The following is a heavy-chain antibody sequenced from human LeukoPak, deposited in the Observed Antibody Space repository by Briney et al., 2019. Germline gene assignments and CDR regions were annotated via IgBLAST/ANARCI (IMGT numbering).Heavy chain of an antibody. CDR1: GGSISSSSYY. CDR2: IYYSGST. D-gene: IGHD4-17*01. Sequence: SETLSLTCTVSGGSISSSSYYWGWIRQPPGKGPEWIGSIYYSGSTYYNPSLKSRVTISVDTSKNQFSLKLSSVTAADTAVYYCARDWATVTELDYWGQGTLVTVSS. V-gene: IGHV4-39*02. CDR3: ARDWATVTELDY. J-gene: IGHJ4*02.